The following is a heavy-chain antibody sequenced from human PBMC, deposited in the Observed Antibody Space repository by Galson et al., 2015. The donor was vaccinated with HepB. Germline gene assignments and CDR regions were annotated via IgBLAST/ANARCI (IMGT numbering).Heavy chain of an antibody. Sequence: PALVKPTQTLTLTCTFSGFSLSTSGVGVGWIRQPPGKALEWLALIYWDDDKRYSPSLKSRLTITKDTSKNQVVLTMTNMDPVDTATYYCARVRRELRVDAFDIWGQGTMVTVSS. D-gene: IGHD3-10*01. CDR2: IYWDDDK. J-gene: IGHJ3*02. CDR3: ARVRRELRVDAFDI. V-gene: IGHV2-5*02. CDR1: GFSLSTSGVG.